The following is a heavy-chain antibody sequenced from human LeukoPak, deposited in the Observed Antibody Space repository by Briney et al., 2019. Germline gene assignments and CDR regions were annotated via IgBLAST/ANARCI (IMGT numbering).Heavy chain of an antibody. CDR2: IIPIFGTA. Sequence: ASVKVSCKASGGTFSSYAISWVRQAPGQGLEWMGGIIPIFGTANYAQKFQGRVTITADESTSTAYMELSSLRAEDTAVYYCAKDPAVANTARRFQHWGQGTLVTVTS. J-gene: IGHJ1*01. V-gene: IGHV1-69*13. D-gene: IGHD6-19*01. CDR3: AKDPAVANTARRFQH. CDR1: GGTFSSYA.